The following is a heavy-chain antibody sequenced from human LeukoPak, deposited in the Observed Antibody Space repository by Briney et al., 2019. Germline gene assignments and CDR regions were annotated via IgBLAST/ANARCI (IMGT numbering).Heavy chain of an antibody. Sequence: GGCLRLSCAASGFTPRSYSMNWGRHAPGKGREWVSYISTSSYYIYYADSGKGRFTISRDNAKKSLYLQMNSLRAEDTAVYYCARDRDDGGFEYWGQGTLVTVSS. D-gene: IGHD4-23*01. V-gene: IGHV3-21*01. CDR1: GFTPRSYS. CDR3: ARDRDDGGFEY. CDR2: ISTSSYYI. J-gene: IGHJ4*02.